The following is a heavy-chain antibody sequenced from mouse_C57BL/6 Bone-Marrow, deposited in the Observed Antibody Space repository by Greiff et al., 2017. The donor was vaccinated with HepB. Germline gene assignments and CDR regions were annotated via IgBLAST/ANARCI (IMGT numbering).Heavy chain of an antibody. CDR3: ARRYYYGTWFAY. CDR2: INPNNGGT. Sequence: VQLQQSGPELVKPGASVKISCKASGYTFTDYYMNWVKQSHGKSLEWIGDINPNNGGTSYNQKFKGKATLTVDKSSSTAYMELRSLTSEDSAVYYCARRYYYGTWFAYWGQGTLVTVSA. CDR1: GYTFTDYY. D-gene: IGHD1-1*01. V-gene: IGHV1-26*01. J-gene: IGHJ3*01.